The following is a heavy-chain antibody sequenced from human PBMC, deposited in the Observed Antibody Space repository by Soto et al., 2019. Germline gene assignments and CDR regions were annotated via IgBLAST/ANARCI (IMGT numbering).Heavy chain of an antibody. D-gene: IGHD2-2*02. CDR2: IKRKTSGGKT. Sequence: GGSLRLSCAASGFTFSNAWMSWVRQAPGKGLEWVGPIKRKTSGGKTDYAAPVKGRLTISREDSKNTLYLQMNSLKTEDTAVYYCTGHEYPDAFDIWGQGTMVTVSS. V-gene: IGHV3-15*01. J-gene: IGHJ3*02. CDR1: GFTFSNAW. CDR3: TGHEYPDAFDI.